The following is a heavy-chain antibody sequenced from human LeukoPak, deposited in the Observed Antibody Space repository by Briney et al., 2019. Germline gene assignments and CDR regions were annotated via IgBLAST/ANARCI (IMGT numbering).Heavy chain of an antibody. CDR2: MNPNSGNT. CDR3: ARGGVATILYSSGPRGFDY. V-gene: IGHV1-8*03. CDR1: GYTFTSYD. D-gene: IGHD5-12*01. J-gene: IGHJ4*02. Sequence: ASVKVSCKASGYTFTSYDINWVRQATGQGLEWMGWMNPNSGNTGYAQESQGRVTITRNTSISTAYMELSSLRSEDTAVYYCARGGVATILYSSGPRGFDYWGQGTLVTVSS.